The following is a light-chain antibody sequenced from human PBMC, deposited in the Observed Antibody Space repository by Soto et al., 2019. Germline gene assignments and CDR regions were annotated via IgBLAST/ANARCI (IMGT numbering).Light chain of an antibody. CDR2: AAS. Sequence: AIRMTQSPSSFSASTGDRVTITCRASQGISSYLAWYQQKPWKAPKLLIYAASTLPSGVPSRFSGSGSGKDFTLTISCLQSEDFATYYCQQYYSYPRTFGQGTKVEIK. CDR1: QGISSY. V-gene: IGKV1-8*01. J-gene: IGKJ1*01. CDR3: QQYYSYPRT.